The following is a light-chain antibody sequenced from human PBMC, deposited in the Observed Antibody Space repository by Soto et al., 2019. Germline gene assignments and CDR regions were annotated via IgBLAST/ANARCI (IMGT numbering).Light chain of an antibody. CDR1: SSDVGAYNY. J-gene: IGLJ2*01. CDR2: EVS. CDR3: CSYAGTYTVF. V-gene: IGLV2-14*01. Sequence: QSVLTQPASVSGSPGQSITISCTGTSSDVGAYNYVSWYQQHPGKAPKLMIYEVSNRPSGVSDRFSGSRSGNTASLTISGLQAEDESDYFCCSYAGTYTVFFGGGTKLTVL.